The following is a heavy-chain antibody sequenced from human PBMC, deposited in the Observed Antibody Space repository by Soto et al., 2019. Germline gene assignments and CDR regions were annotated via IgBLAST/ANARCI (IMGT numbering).Heavy chain of an antibody. CDR2: IYWDDDK. CDR1: GFSFRTNEVS. D-gene: IGHD5-12*01. Sequence: QITLKESGPPLVKPTQTLTLTCTFSGFSFRTNEVSVGWIRQPPGKALEWLALIYWDDDKRYSPSLKSRLTITKDTYKNQVVLTMTNMDPVDTATYFCAHRRGYSGNYRYDYWGQGTVVTVSS. CDR3: AHRRGYSGNYRYDY. V-gene: IGHV2-5*02. J-gene: IGHJ4*02.